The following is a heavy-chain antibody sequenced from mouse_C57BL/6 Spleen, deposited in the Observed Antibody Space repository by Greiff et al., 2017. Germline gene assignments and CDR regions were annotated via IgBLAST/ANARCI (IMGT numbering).Heavy chain of an antibody. Sequence: EVQLQQSGPELVKPGASVKIPCKASGYTFTDYNMDWVKQSHGKSLEWIGDINPNNGGTIYNQKFKGKATLTVDKSSSTAYMELRSLTSEDTAVYYCARRNDYDVGGYYFDYWGQGTTRTVSS. V-gene: IGHV1-18*01. CDR3: ARRNDYDVGGYYFDY. D-gene: IGHD2-4*01. CDR2: INPNNGGT. CDR1: GYTFTDYN. J-gene: IGHJ2*01.